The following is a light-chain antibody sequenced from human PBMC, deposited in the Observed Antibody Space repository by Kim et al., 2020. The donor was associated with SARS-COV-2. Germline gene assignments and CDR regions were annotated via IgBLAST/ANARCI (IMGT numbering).Light chain of an antibody. J-gene: IGKJ4*01. Sequence: DIQMTQSPSTLSVSVGDRVTITCRASQSIGTWLAWYQQKPGKAPRLLIYEASNLDSGVPSRFSGSGSGTEFTLTISSLQTDDFATYYCRQGNRSPGLTFGGGTKVDIK. V-gene: IGKV1-5*03. CDR1: QSIGTW. CDR3: RQGNRSPGLT. CDR2: EAS.